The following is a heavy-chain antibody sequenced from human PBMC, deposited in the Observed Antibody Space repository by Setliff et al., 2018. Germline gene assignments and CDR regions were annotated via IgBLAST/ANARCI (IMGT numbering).Heavy chain of an antibody. Sequence: PSETLSLTCIVSGGSISIYYWSWIRQPAGKGLEWIGHIYIGGSANYNPSLKSRVTMSIDTSKNQFSLQLNSVTAADMAVYYCARFYGSGAFDYWGQGTLVTVSS. CDR3: ARFYGSGAFDY. V-gene: IGHV4-4*07. J-gene: IGHJ4*02. CDR2: IYIGGSA. CDR1: GGSISIYY. D-gene: IGHD3-10*01.